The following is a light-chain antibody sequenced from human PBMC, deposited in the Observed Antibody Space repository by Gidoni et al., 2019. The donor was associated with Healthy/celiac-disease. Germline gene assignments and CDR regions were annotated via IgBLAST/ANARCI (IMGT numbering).Light chain of an antibody. Sequence: ALRMTPSPSSFSASTGDRVTITCRASQGISSYLAWYQQKPGKAPKLLIDAASTLQSGVPSRFSGSGSGTDFTLTISCLQSEDFATYYCQQYYSYPWTFGQGTKVEIK. V-gene: IGKV1-8*01. CDR3: QQYYSYPWT. CDR1: QGISSY. CDR2: AAS. J-gene: IGKJ1*01.